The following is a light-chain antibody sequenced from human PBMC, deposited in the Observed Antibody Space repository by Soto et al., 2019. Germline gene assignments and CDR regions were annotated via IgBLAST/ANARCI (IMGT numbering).Light chain of an antibody. Sequence: SVLTXPASVSGSPGQSITISCTGSSNDIGAYKYVSWYQQYPGKAPKLIIFEVSNRPSGVSNRFSGSKSGNTASLTIAGLQAEDEADYHCSSYTTGSTLYVFGGGTKVTVL. CDR3: SSYTTGSTLYV. J-gene: IGLJ1*01. CDR1: SNDIGAYKY. CDR2: EVS. V-gene: IGLV2-14*01.